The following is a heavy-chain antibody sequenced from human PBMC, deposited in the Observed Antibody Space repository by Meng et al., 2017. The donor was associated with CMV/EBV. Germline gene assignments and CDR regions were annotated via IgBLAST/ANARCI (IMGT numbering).Heavy chain of an antibody. V-gene: IGHV3-20*04. D-gene: IGHD3-22*01. CDR1: GFTFDDYG. CDR2: INWNGGST. CDR3: ARDQDSYYYDSSGYGDY. J-gene: IGHJ4*02. Sequence: GASLKISCAASGFTFDDYGMSWVRQAPGKGLEWVSGINWNGGSTGYADSVKGRFTISRDNAKNSLYLQMNSLRAEDTALYYCARDQDSYYYDSSGYGDYGGQG.